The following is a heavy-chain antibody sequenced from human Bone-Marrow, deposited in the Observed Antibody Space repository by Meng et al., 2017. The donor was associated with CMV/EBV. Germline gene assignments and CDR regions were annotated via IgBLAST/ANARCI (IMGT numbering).Heavy chain of an antibody. V-gene: IGHV1-3*01. CDR1: GYTFSSYS. CDR2: INAGNGNT. J-gene: IGHJ4*02. Sequence: QVHLVQSGAEMKKPGASVMISCKASGYTFSSYSIHWVRQAPGQSLEWMGWINAGNGNTRYSEKFQGRVTITRDTSAATAYMFLSSLRSEDTAVYYCARDLDYYDSSGYYYVWGQGTLVTVSS. D-gene: IGHD3-22*01. CDR3: ARDLDYYDSSGYYYV.